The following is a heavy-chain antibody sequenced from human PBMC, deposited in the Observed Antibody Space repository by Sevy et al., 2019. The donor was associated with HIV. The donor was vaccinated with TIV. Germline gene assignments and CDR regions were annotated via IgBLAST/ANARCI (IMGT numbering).Heavy chain of an antibody. J-gene: IGHJ5*02. D-gene: IGHD2-15*01. Sequence: ASVKVSCTTSGSTFSGYYIQWVRQAPGQGPEWMGRINPHSGDTKYAQKFQGRVTMTRDTSIKTASMELTRLTSDDTAMYYCAGQFRGWYNWFDPWGQGTLVTVSS. V-gene: IGHV1-2*06. CDR3: AGQFRGWYNWFDP. CDR2: INPHSGDT. CDR1: GSTFSGYY.